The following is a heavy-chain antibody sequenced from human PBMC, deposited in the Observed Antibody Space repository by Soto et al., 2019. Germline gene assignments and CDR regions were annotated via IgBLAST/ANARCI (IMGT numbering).Heavy chain of an antibody. CDR1: GFTFNTYG. CDR2: ISYDGSNE. Sequence: QVQLVESGGAVVQPGRSLRLSCAASGFTFNTYGMHWVRQAPGKGLEWLAIISYDGSNEKYADSVKGRFTISRDNSQNTLYLLMHSRRAEDTAVYYCARYCARTKASGGTCYSGFDYWGQGTLLTVS. V-gene: IGHV3-33*01. J-gene: IGHJ4*02. D-gene: IGHD2-15*01. CDR3: ARYCARTKASGGTCYSGFDY.